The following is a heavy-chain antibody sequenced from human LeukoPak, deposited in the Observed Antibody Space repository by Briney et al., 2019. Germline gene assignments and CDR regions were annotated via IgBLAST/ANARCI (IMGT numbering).Heavy chain of an antibody. Sequence: GGSLRLSCAASGFTFSSYAMSWVRQAPGKGLEWVSYISSSSSTIYYADSVKGRFTISRDNAKNSLYLQMNSLRAEDTAVYYCARDGKPDIVATIGYFDYWGQGTLVTVSS. J-gene: IGHJ4*02. V-gene: IGHV3-48*01. CDR3: ARDGKPDIVATIGYFDY. CDR1: GFTFSSYA. CDR2: ISSSSSTI. D-gene: IGHD5-12*01.